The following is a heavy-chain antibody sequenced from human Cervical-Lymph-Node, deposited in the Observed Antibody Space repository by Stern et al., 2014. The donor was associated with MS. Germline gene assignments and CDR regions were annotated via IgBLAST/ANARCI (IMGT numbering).Heavy chain of an antibody. CDR2: KYYSGNT. Sequence: QLQLQESGPGLVKPSQTLSLTCTVSGGSISSGEHYWSWIRQSPRKGLEWIGYKYYSGNTYYNPSLKSRVTISGDTSKTQFSLRLSSVTAADTAVYYCARASGSASIFFDYWGQGTLVTVSS. CDR1: GGSISSGEHY. V-gene: IGHV4-30-4*01. CDR3: ARASGSASIFFDY. D-gene: IGHD2-2*01. J-gene: IGHJ4*02.